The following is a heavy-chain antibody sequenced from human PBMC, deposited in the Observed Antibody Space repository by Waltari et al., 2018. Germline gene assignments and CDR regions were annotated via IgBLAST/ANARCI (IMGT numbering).Heavy chain of an antibody. Sequence: QVQLQQWGAGLLKPSETLSLTCAVYGGSFSGYYWSWIRQPPGKGVEWIGEINHSGSTKYKPALKSGVTISVDRSKNQCSLKLSSVTAAYTAVYYCARGKSYYYGSGSLAYWGQGTLVTVSS. V-gene: IGHV4-34*01. CDR3: ARGKSYYYGSGSLAY. J-gene: IGHJ4*02. CDR1: GGSFSGYY. D-gene: IGHD3-10*01. CDR2: INHSGST.